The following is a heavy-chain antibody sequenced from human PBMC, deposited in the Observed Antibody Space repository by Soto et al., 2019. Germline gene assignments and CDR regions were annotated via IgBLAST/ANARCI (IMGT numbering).Heavy chain of an antibody. CDR2: MSGSSGCT. J-gene: IGHJ4*02. D-gene: IGHD2-2*01. Sequence: EVQLLESGGGLVQPGGSLRLSCAASGFTFSTQVLCWVRQAPGKGLVWVSAMSGSSGCTYYADSVKGRFTISSDNSKNTLYLQTNRLRAEDTAVYYCAKISCSSTNCYVVSGAGSYFDSLGQGTLVSVSS. CDR3: AKISCSSTNCYVVSGAGSYFDS. V-gene: IGHV3-23*01. CDR1: GFTFSTQV.